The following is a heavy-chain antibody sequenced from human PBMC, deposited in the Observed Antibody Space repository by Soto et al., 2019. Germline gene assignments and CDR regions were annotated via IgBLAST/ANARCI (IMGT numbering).Heavy chain of an antibody. Sequence: PGGSLRLSCAASGFTFSSYAMSWVRQAPGKGLEWVSLISGSGGHTYYSDSVKGRFTISRDNSKNTLYLQMNSLRAEDTAVYYCAKTLYGLGYCSGGSCYGYFDYWGQGTLVTVSS. CDR3: AKTLYGLGYCSGGSCYGYFDY. D-gene: IGHD2-15*01. CDR2: ISGSGGHT. V-gene: IGHV3-23*01. J-gene: IGHJ4*02. CDR1: GFTFSSYA.